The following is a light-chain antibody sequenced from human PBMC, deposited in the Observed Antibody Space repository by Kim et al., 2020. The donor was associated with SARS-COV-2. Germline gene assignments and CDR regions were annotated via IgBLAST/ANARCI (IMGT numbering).Light chain of an antibody. V-gene: IGLV3-1*01. CDR3: QAWDSSTGV. CDR2: QDD. CDR1: QLGAKY. Sequence: VSPGQTASITCSGDQLGAKYVCWYQQRPGQSPVLVIYQDDRRPSGIPERFSGSNSGNTATLTISGTQAMDEADYYCQAWDSSTGVFGGGTQLTVL. J-gene: IGLJ3*02.